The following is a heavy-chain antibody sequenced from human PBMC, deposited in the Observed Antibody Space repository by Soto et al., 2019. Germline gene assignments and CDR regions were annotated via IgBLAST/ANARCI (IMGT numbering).Heavy chain of an antibody. Sequence: QVQLVQSGAEVKKPGASVKVSCKASGYTFTDYYMHWVRQAPGQGLEWRGISSPSGGTTYAQKFQGRVTGTRDTSTSTVYMELSGLRSEDTAVYYCARDGSSDWLPWFDPWGEGTLVTVSS. D-gene: IGHD6-19*01. CDR1: GYTFTDYY. CDR3: ARDGSSDWLPWFDP. V-gene: IGHV1-46*01. J-gene: IGHJ5*02. CDR2: SSPSGGTT.